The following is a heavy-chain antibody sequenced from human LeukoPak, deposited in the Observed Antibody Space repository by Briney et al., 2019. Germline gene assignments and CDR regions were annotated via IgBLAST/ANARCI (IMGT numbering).Heavy chain of an antibody. Sequence: PGGSLRLSCAASGFNFNTYTMNWVRQAPGKGLEWVSSISSGSYIYYADAVHGRFTVSRDNAKYSLYLQMNSLRAEDTAVYYCVRGSYGAYDYWGQGSLVTVSS. V-gene: IGHV3-69-1*02. J-gene: IGHJ4*02. D-gene: IGHD4-17*01. CDR1: GFNFNTYT. CDR3: VRGSYGAYDY. CDR2: ISSGSYI.